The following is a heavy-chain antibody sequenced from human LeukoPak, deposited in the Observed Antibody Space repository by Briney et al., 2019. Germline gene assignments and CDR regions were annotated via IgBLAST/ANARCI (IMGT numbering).Heavy chain of an antibody. CDR3: ARAEGSSSGPWYYYYMDV. D-gene: IGHD6-6*01. V-gene: IGHV3-11*01. CDR2: ISSSGSTI. Sequence: GGSLRLSCAASGFIFSDYYMSWIRQAPGKGLEWVSYISSSGSTIYYADSVKGRFTISRDNAKNSLYLQMNSLRAEDTAVYYCARAEGSSSGPWYYYYMDVWGKGTTVTVSS. CDR1: GFIFSDYY. J-gene: IGHJ6*03.